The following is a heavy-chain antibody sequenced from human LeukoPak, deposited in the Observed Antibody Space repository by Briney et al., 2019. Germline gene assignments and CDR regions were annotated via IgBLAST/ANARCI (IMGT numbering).Heavy chain of an antibody. CDR2: IYSGGNT. D-gene: IGHD6-19*01. Sequence: PGGSLRLSCAASGFTVSSNYMNWVRQAPGKGLEWVSVIYSGGNTNYSNSVKGRFTISRDSSKNTVYLEVNSLRAEDTAVYFCASGHSSGWYYFDYWGQGTLVTVSS. V-gene: IGHV3-53*01. CDR1: GFTVSSNY. J-gene: IGHJ4*02. CDR3: ASGHSSGWYYFDY.